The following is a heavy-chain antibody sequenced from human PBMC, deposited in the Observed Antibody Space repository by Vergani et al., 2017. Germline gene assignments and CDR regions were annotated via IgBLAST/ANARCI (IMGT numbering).Heavy chain of an antibody. J-gene: IGHJ4*02. D-gene: IGHD6-13*01. Sequence: QVQLVQSGAEVKKPGASVKVSCKASGYTFTSYYMHWVRQAPGQGLEWMGIINPSGGSTSYAQKFQGRVTITADESTSTAYMELSSLRSEDTAVYYCARARGRTFRYSSSWDLDYWGQGTLVTVSS. CDR1: GYTFTSYY. CDR2: INPSGGST. CDR3: ARARGRTFRYSSSWDLDY. V-gene: IGHV1-46*01.